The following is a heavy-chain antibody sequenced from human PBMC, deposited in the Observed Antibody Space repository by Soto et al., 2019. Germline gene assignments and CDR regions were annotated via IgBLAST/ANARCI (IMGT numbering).Heavy chain of an antibody. Sequence: EMQLVESGGGLVQPGRSLRLSCVGSGFIADDYAMHWVRQPPGKGLEWVSGISSNSETTNYADSVKGRFTISRDNAKNSLCLQMNSLRPEDTALYYCAKDMKWGGMTTIHYFDSWGQGTLVTVSS. CDR2: ISSNSETT. CDR3: AKDMKWGGMTTIHYFDS. CDR1: GFIADDYA. D-gene: IGHD4-17*01. V-gene: IGHV3-9*02. J-gene: IGHJ4*02.